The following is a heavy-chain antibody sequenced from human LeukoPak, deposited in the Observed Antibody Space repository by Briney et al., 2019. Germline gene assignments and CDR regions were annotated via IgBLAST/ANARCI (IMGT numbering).Heavy chain of an antibody. V-gene: IGHV4-30-2*02. CDR2: IYHSGST. CDR1: GGSISSGGYY. D-gene: IGHD2-2*01. CDR3: ARLEIVPAKRFDP. J-gene: IGHJ5*02. Sequence: SQTLSLTCTVSGGSISSGGYYWSWLRQPPGKGLEWIGYIYHSGSTYYNPSLKSRVTISVDRSKNQFSLKLSSVTAADTAVYYCARLEIVPAKRFDPWGQGTLVTVSS.